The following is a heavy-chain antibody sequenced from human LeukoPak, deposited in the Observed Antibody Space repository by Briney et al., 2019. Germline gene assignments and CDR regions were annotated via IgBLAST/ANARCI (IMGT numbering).Heavy chain of an antibody. CDR3: ARGGYYDSPYPYYFDY. D-gene: IGHD3-22*01. V-gene: IGHV4-61*02. CDR2: IYTSGST. Sequence: SETLSLTCTVSGGSISSGDYYWSWIRQPPGKGLEWIGRIYTSGSTNYNPSLRSRVTMSVYTSKNQFSLKLSSVTAADTAVYYCARGGYYDSPYPYYFDYWGQGTLVTVSS. CDR1: GGSISSGDYY. J-gene: IGHJ4*02.